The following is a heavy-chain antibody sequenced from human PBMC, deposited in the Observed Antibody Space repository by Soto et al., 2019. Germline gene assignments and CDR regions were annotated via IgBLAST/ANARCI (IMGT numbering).Heavy chain of an antibody. CDR1: VFTSSNHA. D-gene: IGHD6-19*01. Sequence: VGSLRLSCAASVFTSSNHAMSCVRHSPGKWLEWVSGISGSGGTPYYADSVKGRFTISRDNSKNTLHLQMNSLRAEDTAVYYCATYLAVAGPLEYWGPATLVTVSS. CDR3: ATYLAVAGPLEY. V-gene: IGHV3-23*01. CDR2: ISGSGGTP. J-gene: IGHJ4*02.